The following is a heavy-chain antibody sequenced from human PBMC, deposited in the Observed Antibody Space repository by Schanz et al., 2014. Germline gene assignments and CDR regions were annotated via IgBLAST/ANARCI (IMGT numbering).Heavy chain of an antibody. V-gene: IGHV3-74*01. D-gene: IGHD2-2*01. CDR3: ARSTSMYFLQ. J-gene: IGHJ1*01. Sequence: EVQLVESGGGLVQPGGSLRLSCAASGFTFSDSWMHWVRQAPGKGLECVSGISGGGGSAYYADSVKGRFTISRDNAKNTLYLQMNSLRAEDTAVYYCARSTSMYFLQWGQGTLVTVSS. CDR1: GFTFSDSW. CDR2: ISGGGGSA.